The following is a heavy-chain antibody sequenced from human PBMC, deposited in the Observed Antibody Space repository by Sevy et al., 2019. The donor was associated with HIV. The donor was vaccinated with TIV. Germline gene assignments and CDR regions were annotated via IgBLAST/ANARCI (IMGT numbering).Heavy chain of an antibody. V-gene: IGHV3-33*01. J-gene: IGHJ4*02. CDR2: IWYDGSNK. CDR1: GFTFSSYG. CDR3: ARDSGDYGGNEFDY. D-gene: IGHD4-17*01. Sequence: GGSLRLSCAASGFTFSSYGMHWVRQAPGKGLEWVAVIWYDGSNKYYADSVKGRFTISRDNSKNTVYLQMNSLRAEDTAVYYCARDSGDYGGNEFDYWGQGTLVTVSS.